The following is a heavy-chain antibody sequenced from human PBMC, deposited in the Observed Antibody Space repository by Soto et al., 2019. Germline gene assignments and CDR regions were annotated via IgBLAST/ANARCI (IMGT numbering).Heavy chain of an antibody. D-gene: IGHD3-10*01. J-gene: IGHJ4*02. CDR2: INHSGST. CDR3: ARGPITMVRGVINAFDY. V-gene: IGHV4-34*01. CDR1: GGSVSGYY. Sequence: SETLSLTCAGYGGSVSGYYWSWIRQPPGKGLEWIGEINHSGSTNYNPSLKSRVTISVDTSKNQFSLKLSSVTAADTAVYYCARGPITMVRGVINAFDYWGQGTLVTVSS.